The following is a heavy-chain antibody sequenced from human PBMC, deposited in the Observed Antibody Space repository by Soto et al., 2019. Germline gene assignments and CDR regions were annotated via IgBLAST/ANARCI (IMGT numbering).Heavy chain of an antibody. J-gene: IGHJ4*02. Sequence: SLRLSCAASGFSFSSYAMSWVRQAPGKGLEWVSTISGSDGKTFYADSVKGRFSISRDTSKNTLYLQMNSLRADDTAVYYCARWSYLDYWGQGTRVTVSS. D-gene: IGHD3-3*01. CDR2: ISGSDGKT. CDR3: ARWSYLDY. CDR1: GFSFSSYA. V-gene: IGHV3-23*01.